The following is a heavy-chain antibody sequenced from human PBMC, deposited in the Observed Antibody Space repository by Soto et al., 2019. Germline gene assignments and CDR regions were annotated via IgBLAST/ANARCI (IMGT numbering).Heavy chain of an antibody. CDR1: RFPFSTYG. CDR3: AKDWRYNYDTDAFDI. J-gene: IGHJ3*02. Sequence: GGSLRLSCAASRFPFSTYGMHWVRQAPGKGLEWVAVISYDGSEKYYADSVKGRFTISRDNFKNTLYLQMDSLRTEDTAVYFCAKDWRYNYDTDAFDIRGQGTMVTVSS. D-gene: IGHD5-18*01. CDR2: ISYDGSEK. V-gene: IGHV3-30*18.